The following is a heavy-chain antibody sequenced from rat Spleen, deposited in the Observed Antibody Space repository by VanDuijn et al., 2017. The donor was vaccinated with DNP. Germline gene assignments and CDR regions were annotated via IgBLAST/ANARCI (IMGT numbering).Heavy chain of an antibody. CDR3: AIDLSTGRA. CDR1: GFTFSNYD. J-gene: IGHJ2*01. Sequence: EVQLVESGGGLVQPGRSLKLSCAASGFTFSNYDMAWVRQAPTKGLEWVASISTSGGSTYYRDSVKGRFTVSRDDPKSTLYLQMDGLRSEDTATYYCAIDLSTGRAWGQGAMVTVSS. CDR2: ISTSGGST. V-gene: IGHV5-27*01. D-gene: IGHD4-1*01.